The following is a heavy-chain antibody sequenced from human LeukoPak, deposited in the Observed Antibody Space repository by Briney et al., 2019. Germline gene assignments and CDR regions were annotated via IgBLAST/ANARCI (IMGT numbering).Heavy chain of an antibody. CDR3: ARSGYSGYDKGY. D-gene: IGHD5-12*01. CDR1: GFTFSSYSM. Sequence: SLRLSCAASGFTFSSYSMNWVRQPPGKGLEWIGEIYHSGSTNYNPSLKSRVTISVDKSKNQFSLKLSSVTAADTAVYYCARSGYSGYDKGYWGQGTLVTVSS. CDR2: IYHSGST. J-gene: IGHJ4*02. V-gene: IGHV4-4*02.